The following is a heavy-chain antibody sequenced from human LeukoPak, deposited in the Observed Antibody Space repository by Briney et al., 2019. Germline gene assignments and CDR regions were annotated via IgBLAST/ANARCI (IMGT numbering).Heavy chain of an antibody. J-gene: IGHJ4*02. CDR2: ISAYNGNT. CDR3: ARDSEAYSSGWYEY. CDR1: GYTFTSYG. Sequence: ASVKVSCKASGYTFTSYGISWVRQPPGQGLEWRGWISAYNGNTNYAQKLQGRVTMTTDTSTSTAYMELRSLRSDDTAVYYCARDSEAYSSGWYEYWGQGTLVTVSS. V-gene: IGHV1-18*01. D-gene: IGHD6-19*01.